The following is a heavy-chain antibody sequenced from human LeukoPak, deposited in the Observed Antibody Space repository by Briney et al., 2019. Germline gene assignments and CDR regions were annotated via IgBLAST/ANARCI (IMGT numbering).Heavy chain of an antibody. Sequence: PGGSLRLSCAASGFTFSSYAMSWVRQAPGKGLEWVSSVDATGAFTYYADSVKGRFTISRDNFKNTLYVQMNSLRAEDTAVYFCAKLSSEAGTDSWGQGTLVTVSS. CDR2: VDATGAFT. CDR3: AKLSSEAGTDS. V-gene: IGHV3-23*01. CDR1: GFTFSSYA. J-gene: IGHJ5*02. D-gene: IGHD6-13*01.